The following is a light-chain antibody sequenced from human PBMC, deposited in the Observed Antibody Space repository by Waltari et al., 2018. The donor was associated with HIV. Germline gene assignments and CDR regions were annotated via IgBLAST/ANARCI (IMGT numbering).Light chain of an antibody. CDR3: QQYSTSPFT. CDR2: GAS. V-gene: IGKV3-20*01. J-gene: IGKJ5*01. CDR1: QSVSSTY. Sequence: ENVLTQSPGALSLSPGERATLSCRASQSVSSTYMAWYQQRPGQAPRLLIYGASSRATGIPDFTLTINRLEPEDFAVYYCQQYSTSPFTLGQGTRLEIK.